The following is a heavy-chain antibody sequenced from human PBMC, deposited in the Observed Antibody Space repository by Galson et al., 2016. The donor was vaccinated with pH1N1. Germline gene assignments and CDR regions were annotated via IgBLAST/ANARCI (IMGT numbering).Heavy chain of an antibody. CDR1: GYIFTRYY. V-gene: IGHV1-46*01. CDR3: ETGYYFDY. D-gene: IGHD2-15*01. J-gene: IGHJ4*02. Sequence: SVKVSCKASGYIFTRYYIHWLRQAPGQGLEWMAGMNPAGGGSIYNQKFQGRVTLTRDTSTSSVYMALTNLRSDDAAVYYCETGYYFDYWGQGTQVTVSS. CDR2: MNPAGGGS.